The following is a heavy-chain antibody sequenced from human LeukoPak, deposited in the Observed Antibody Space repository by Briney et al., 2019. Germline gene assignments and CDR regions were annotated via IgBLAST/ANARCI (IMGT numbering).Heavy chain of an antibody. CDR3: AREGPTVLRDSKPNWFDP. CDR2: INPNSGGT. D-gene: IGHD4-11*01. V-gene: IGHV1-2*02. Sequence: ASVKVSCKASGYTFTGYYMHWVRQAPGQGLEWMGWINPNSGGTNYAQKFQGRVTMTRDTSISTAYMELSRLRSDDTAVYYCAREGPTVLRDSKPNWFDPWGQGTLVTVSS. CDR1: GYTFTGYY. J-gene: IGHJ5*02.